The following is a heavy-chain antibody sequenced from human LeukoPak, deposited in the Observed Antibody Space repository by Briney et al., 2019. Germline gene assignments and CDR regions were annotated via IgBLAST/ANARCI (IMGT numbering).Heavy chain of an antibody. D-gene: IGHD6-13*01. CDR1: GFTFSNAW. CDR2: IWYDGSIQ. Sequence: GSLRLSCAASGFTFSNAWMSWVRQAPGKGLEWVAVIWYDGSIQYYADSVQGRFTISRDSSENTLYLQMNGLRAEDAAVYYCARDKSWYFDYWGQGTLVTVSS. V-gene: IGHV3-33*08. CDR3: ARDKSWYFDY. J-gene: IGHJ4*02.